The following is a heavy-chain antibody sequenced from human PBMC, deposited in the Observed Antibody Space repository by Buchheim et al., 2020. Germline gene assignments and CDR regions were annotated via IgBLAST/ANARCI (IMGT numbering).Heavy chain of an antibody. J-gene: IGHJ6*02. CDR2: ISYDGSNK. CDR3: ARDGPARYYDCWSGYYTGEYYYYYGMDV. Sequence: QVQLVESGGGVVQPGRSLRLSCAASGFTFSSYAMHWVRQAPGKGLEWVAVISYDGSNKYYADSVKGRFTISRDNSKNTLYLQMNSLRAEDTAVYYCARDGPARYYDCWSGYYTGEYYYYYGMDVWGQGTT. CDR1: GFTFSSYA. D-gene: IGHD3-3*01. V-gene: IGHV3-30-3*01.